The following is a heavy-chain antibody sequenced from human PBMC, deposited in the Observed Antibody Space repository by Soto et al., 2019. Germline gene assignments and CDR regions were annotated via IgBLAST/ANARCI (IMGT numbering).Heavy chain of an antibody. CDR3: AKAYFVWSSEQPYYFDS. Sequence: EVQLLDSGGGLVQPGGSLRLSCAASGFTFSNYAMTWVRQGPGKGLEWVSGISGSGGRSYYADSVKGRFTISRENSKSTLYLQMNSLRAEDTACYYCAKAYFVWSSEQPYYFDSWGQGTLVTVSS. D-gene: IGHD3-16*01. J-gene: IGHJ4*02. V-gene: IGHV3-23*01. CDR2: ISGSGGRS. CDR1: GFTFSNYA.